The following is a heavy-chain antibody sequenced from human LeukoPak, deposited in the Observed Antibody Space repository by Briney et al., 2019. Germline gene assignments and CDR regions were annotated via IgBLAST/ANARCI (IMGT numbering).Heavy chain of an antibody. Sequence: GSVKVSCTASGYTFTGYYMHWVRQAPGQGLEWVGWINPNSGGTNYAQKVQGRVTMTRDTAISTAYMELSRLRSDDTAVYYCARDDGSGIDWFDPWGQGNLVTVSS. CDR1: GYTFTGYY. J-gene: IGHJ5*02. CDR3: ARDDGSGIDWFDP. V-gene: IGHV1-2*02. CDR2: INPNSGGT. D-gene: IGHD3-10*01.